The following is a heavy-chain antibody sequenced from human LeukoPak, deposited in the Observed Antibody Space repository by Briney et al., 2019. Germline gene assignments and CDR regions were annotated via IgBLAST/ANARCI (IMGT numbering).Heavy chain of an antibody. J-gene: IGHJ4*02. D-gene: IGHD3-22*01. CDR1: GFTFSSYA. CDR2: ISGSGGST. CDR3: ARVIFYYDSSGFFPWYYFDY. V-gene: IGHV3-23*01. Sequence: GGSLRLSCAASGFTFSSYAMSWVRQAPGKGLEWVSAISGSGGSTYYADSVKGRFTISRDNSKNTLYLQMNSLRAEDTAVYYCARVIFYYDSSGFFPWYYFDYWGQGTLVTVSS.